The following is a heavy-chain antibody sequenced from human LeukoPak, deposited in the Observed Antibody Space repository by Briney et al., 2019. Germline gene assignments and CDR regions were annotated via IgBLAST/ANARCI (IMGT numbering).Heavy chain of an antibody. CDR2: ISYIRST. J-gene: IGHJ3*02. CDR3: ARDLVTVTKGFDI. V-gene: IGHV4-59*11. Sequence: PSETLSLTCAVSADSFSSHYWTWIRQSPGKGLEWIGYISYIRSTNYNPSLKSRVSISIDTSKNQFSLKLRSVTAADTAVYYCARDLVTVTKGFDIWGQGTMVSVSS. CDR1: ADSFSSHY. D-gene: IGHD4-17*01.